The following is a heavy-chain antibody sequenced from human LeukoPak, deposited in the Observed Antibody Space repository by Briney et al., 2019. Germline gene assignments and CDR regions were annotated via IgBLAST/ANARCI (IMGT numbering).Heavy chain of an antibody. CDR1: GFTFSNYA. Sequence: GGPLRLSCAASGFTFSNYAMSWVRQAPGKGLEWVSAINSVATSTYYADSVKGRFTISRDNSKNTLYLQMNSLRAEDTAVYYCAKGSSSGSRYYFDYWGQGTLVTVSS. CDR3: AKGSSSGSRYYFDY. V-gene: IGHV3-23*01. D-gene: IGHD6-6*01. CDR2: INSVATST. J-gene: IGHJ4*02.